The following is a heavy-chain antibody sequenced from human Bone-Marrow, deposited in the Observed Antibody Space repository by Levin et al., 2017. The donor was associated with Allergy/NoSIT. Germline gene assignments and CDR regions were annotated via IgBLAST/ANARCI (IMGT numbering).Heavy chain of an antibody. CDR3: AKVARITMIVAAAFDI. D-gene: IGHD3-22*01. Sequence: GGSLRLSCAASGFTFSSYAMSWVRQAPGKGLEWVSGISGSGGSTYYADSVKGRFTISRDNSKNTLYLQMNSLRAEDTAVYYCAKVARITMIVAAAFDIWGQGTMVTVSS. V-gene: IGHV3-23*01. CDR2: ISGSGGST. CDR1: GFTFSSYA. J-gene: IGHJ3*02.